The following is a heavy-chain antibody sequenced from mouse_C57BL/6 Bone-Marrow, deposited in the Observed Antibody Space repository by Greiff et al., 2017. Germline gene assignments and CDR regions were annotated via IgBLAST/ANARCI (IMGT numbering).Heavy chain of an antibody. D-gene: IGHD1-1*01. Sequence: QVQLKESGPELVKPGASVKISCKASGYAFSSSWMNWVKQRPGKGLEWIGRIYPGDGDTNYNGKFKGKATLTADKSSSTAYMQLSSLTSEDSAVYFCARTTGVGGDYWGQGTTLTVSS. J-gene: IGHJ2*01. CDR3: ARTTGVGGDY. CDR1: GYAFSSSW. CDR2: IYPGDGDT. V-gene: IGHV1-82*01.